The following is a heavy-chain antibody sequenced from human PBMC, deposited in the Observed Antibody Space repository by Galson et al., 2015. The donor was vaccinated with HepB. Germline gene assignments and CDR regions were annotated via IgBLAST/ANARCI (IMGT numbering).Heavy chain of an antibody. CDR3: AILSSNSPDS. D-gene: IGHD1-1*01. Sequence: CAISGDSVSSKSAAWNWIRQSPSRGLEWLGRTYYRSKWFNDYAVSVKSRITINPDTSKNQFSLHLNSVTPDDTAVYYCAILSSNSPDSWGQGTLVTVSS. V-gene: IGHV6-1*01. CDR2: TYYRSKWFN. J-gene: IGHJ4*02. CDR1: GDSVSSKSAA.